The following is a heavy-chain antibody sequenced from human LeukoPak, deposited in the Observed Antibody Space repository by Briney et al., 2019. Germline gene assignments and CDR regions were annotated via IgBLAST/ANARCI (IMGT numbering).Heavy chain of an antibody. CDR2: IFWDDDK. Sequence: SGPTLVNPTQTLTLTCTFSGFSLSTSGVGVGWIRQPPGKAPEWLALIFWDDDKRYSPSLKRRLTITKDTSKNQVVLTMTNVDPLDTATYYCANRRGTSGWSEGYFDYWGQGTLVTVSS. CDR1: GFSLSTSGVG. CDR3: ANRRGTSGWSEGYFDY. J-gene: IGHJ4*02. V-gene: IGHV2-5*02. D-gene: IGHD6-19*01.